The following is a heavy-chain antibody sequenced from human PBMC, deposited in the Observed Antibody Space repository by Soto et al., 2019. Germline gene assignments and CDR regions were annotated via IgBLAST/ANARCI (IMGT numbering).Heavy chain of an antibody. J-gene: IGHJ4*02. V-gene: IGHV3-30*18. CDR1: GFTFSSYG. CDR2: ISYDGSNK. CDR3: AKDMTQEVQLWLPDAFDY. Sequence: GGSLRLSCAASGFTFSSYGMHWVRQAPGKGLEWVAVISYDGSNKYYADSVKGRFTISRDNSKNTLYLQMNSLRAEDTAVYYCAKDMTQEVQLWLPDAFDYWGQGTLVTVSS. D-gene: IGHD5-18*01.